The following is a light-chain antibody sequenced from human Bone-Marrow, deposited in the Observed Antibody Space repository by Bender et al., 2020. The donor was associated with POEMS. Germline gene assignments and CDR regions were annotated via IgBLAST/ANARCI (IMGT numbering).Light chain of an antibody. CDR3: AVWDDSLNGWV. J-gene: IGLJ3*02. V-gene: IGLV1-44*01. CDR2: SSH. Sequence: SVLTQPPSVSGAPGQRVTLSCTGSNSNIGAHAVNWYQHLPGTAPKLLIYSSHRRPSEVPDRFSGSRSGTSASLAISGLQSEDEADYYCAVWDDSLNGWVFGGGTKLTVL. CDR1: NSNIGAHA.